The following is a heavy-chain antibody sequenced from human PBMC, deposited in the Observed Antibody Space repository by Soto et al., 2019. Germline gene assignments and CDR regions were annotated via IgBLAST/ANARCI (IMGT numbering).Heavy chain of an antibody. CDR3: AKERGEMATAFDY. V-gene: IGHV3-30*18. CDR2: ISYDGSNK. CDR1: GFTFSSYG. J-gene: IGHJ4*02. Sequence: QVQLVESGGGVVQPGRSLRLSCAASGFTFSSYGMHWVRQAPGKGLEWVAVISYDGSNKYYADSVKGRFTISRDNSKNTLYLQMNSLRAEDTAVYYCAKERGEMATAFDYWGQGTLVTVSS. D-gene: IGHD5-18*01.